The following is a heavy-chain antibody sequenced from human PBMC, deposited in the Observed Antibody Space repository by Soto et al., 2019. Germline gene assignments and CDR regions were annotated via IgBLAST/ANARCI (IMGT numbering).Heavy chain of an antibody. V-gene: IGHV3-21*04. J-gene: IGHJ4*02. CDR1: GFTFTRYS. Sequence: PGGSLRLSCAASGFTFTRYSMNWVRQAPGKGLEWVSSISSTTNYIYYGDSMKGRFTISRDNAKNSLYLQMDSLRDEDTALYYCAKGGYDFWSPYYFDSWGQGTLVTVSS. CDR3: AKGGYDFWSPYYFDS. D-gene: IGHD3-3*01. CDR2: ISSTTNYI.